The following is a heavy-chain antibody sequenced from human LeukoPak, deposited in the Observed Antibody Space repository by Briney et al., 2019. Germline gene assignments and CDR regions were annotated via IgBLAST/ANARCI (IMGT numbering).Heavy chain of an antibody. Sequence: PPGGSLRLSCAASGFTFSSYGMHWVRQAPGKGLEWVAVIWYDGSNKYYADSVKGRFTISRDNSKNTLYLQMNSLRAEDTAVYYCARRNWGAERLESHNFDYWGQGTLVTVSS. D-gene: IGHD7-27*01. J-gene: IGHJ4*02. CDR1: GFTFSSYG. CDR2: IWYDGSNK. V-gene: IGHV3-33*01. CDR3: ARRNWGAERLESHNFDY.